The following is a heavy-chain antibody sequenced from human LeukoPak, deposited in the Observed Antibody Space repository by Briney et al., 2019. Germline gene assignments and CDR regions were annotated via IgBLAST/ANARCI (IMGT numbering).Heavy chain of an antibody. CDR3: ARGPRVAFGADY. CDR1: GYTFTNYD. Sequence: GASVKVSCKASGYTFTNYDINWVRQATGQGLEWMGRMNPNSGNAGYAQKFQGRVTITRDTSISTAYMELSRLRSDDTAVYYCARGPRVAFGADYWGQGTLVTVSS. V-gene: IGHV1-8*03. CDR2: MNPNSGNA. D-gene: IGHD3-10*01. J-gene: IGHJ4*02.